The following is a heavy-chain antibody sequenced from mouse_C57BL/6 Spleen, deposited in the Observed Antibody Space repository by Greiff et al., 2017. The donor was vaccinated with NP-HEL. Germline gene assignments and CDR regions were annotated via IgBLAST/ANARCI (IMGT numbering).Heavy chain of an antibody. D-gene: IGHD2-4*01. V-gene: IGHV5-16*01. CDR3: ARGDYDYGGYFDY. Sequence: EVKVVESEGGLVQPGSSMKLSCTASGFTFSDYYMAWVRQVPEKGLEWVANINYDGSSTYYLDSLKSRFIISRDNAKNILYLQMSSLKSEDTATYYCARGDYDYGGYFDYWGQGTTLTVSS. CDR2: INYDGSST. J-gene: IGHJ2*01. CDR1: GFTFSDYY.